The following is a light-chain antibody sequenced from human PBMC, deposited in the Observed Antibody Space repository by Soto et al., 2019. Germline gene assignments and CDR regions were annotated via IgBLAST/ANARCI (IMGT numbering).Light chain of an antibody. CDR1: SSNIGSNT. CDR2: STN. J-gene: IGLJ3*02. Sequence: QSELTQPPSASGNPGQRVTISCSGASSNIGSNTVNWYQQLPGTAPKLLIYSTNHRPSGVPDRFSGCKSGTSASLAISGRQCEDEADYDCAALDDSLKGWVFGGGTKLTVL. V-gene: IGLV1-44*01. CDR3: AALDDSLKGWV.